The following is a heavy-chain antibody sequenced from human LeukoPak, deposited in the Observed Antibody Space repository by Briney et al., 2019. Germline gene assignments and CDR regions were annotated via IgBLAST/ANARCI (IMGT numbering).Heavy chain of an antibody. Sequence: SQTLPLTCTVSGGSISSGSYYWSWIRQPAGKGLEWIGRIYTSGSTNYNPSLKSRVTMSVDTSKNQFSLKLSSVTAADTAVYYCARDQGIWYFDLWGRGTLVTVSS. CDR1: GGSISSGSYY. V-gene: IGHV4-61*02. J-gene: IGHJ2*01. CDR2: IYTSGST. D-gene: IGHD1-14*01. CDR3: ARDQGIWYFDL.